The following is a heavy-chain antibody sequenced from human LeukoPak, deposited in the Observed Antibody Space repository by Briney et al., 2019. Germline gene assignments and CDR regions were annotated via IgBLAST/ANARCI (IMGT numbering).Heavy chain of an antibody. V-gene: IGHV3-66*02. CDR2: IYDNGRT. D-gene: IGHD3-16*01. Sequence: PGGSLRLSCAASGFNVSNNYMNWVRQAPGKGLEWVSIIYDNGRTYYAQSVKGRFTISRDNSKNTLYLQMNSLKAEDTAVYYCVRSVWGYQFDYWGQGNLVTVSS. CDR1: GFNVSNNY. J-gene: IGHJ4*02. CDR3: VRSVWGYQFDY.